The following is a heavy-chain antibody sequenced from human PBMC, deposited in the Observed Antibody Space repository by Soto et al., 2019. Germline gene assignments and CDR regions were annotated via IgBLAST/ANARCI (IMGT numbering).Heavy chain of an antibody. V-gene: IGHV4-59*01. J-gene: IGHJ4*01. CDR3: ARVGEGYCSGGSCAFDY. CDR1: GGSISSYY. CDR2: IYHSGIT. Sequence: PAETLSLTCIVSGGSISSYYWSWIRQPPGKGLEWIGHIYHSGITNYSPSLESRVAISIDTSKNQLSLRLGSVTAADTALYYCARVGEGYCSGGSCAFDYWGHGTLVTV. D-gene: IGHD2-15*01.